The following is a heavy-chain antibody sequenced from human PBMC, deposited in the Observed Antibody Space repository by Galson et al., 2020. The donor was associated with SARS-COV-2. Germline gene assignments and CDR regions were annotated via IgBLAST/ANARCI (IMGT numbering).Heavy chain of an antibody. Sequence: SETLSLTCTVSGGSISSGGYYWSWIRQHPGKGLEWIGYIYYSGSTYYNPSLKSRVTISVDTSKNQFSLKLSPVTAADTAVYYCARARITIFGVVIKEFDYWGQGTLVTVSS. J-gene: IGHJ4*02. CDR1: GGSISSGGYY. CDR2: IYYSGST. D-gene: IGHD3-3*01. V-gene: IGHV4-31*03. CDR3: ARARITIFGVVIKEFDY.